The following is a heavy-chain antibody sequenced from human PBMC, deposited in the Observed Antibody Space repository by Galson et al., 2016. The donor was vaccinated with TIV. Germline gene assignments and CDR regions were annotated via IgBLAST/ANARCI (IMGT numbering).Heavy chain of an antibody. J-gene: IGHJ3*02. D-gene: IGHD3-22*01. CDR1: GFIFRRYS. CDR2: ISSSSDYR. Sequence: SLRLSCAASGFIFRRYSMNWVRQAPGKGLEWVSTISSSSDYRFYADSVKGRFTISRDNARNSLHLQINSLRVEDTAVNYCARDRDDYDSSSYSPEAFDMWVQGTMVTVSS. V-gene: IGHV3-21*01. CDR3: ARDRDDYDSSSYSPEAFDM.